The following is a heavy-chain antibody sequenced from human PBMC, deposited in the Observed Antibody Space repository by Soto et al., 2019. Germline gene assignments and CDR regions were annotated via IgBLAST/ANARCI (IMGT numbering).Heavy chain of an antibody. CDR1: GGSISSGGYY. CDR3: LAYTGKYSSQTGYYYGMDV. Sequence: QVQLQESGPGLVKPSQTLSLTCTVSGGSISSGGYYWSWIRQHPGKGLEWIGYIYYSGSTYYNPSLKSRVTRSVDTSKNQFSLKLSSVTAADTAVYYCLAYTGKYSSQTGYYYGMDVWGQGTTVTVSS. D-gene: IGHD6-6*01. V-gene: IGHV4-31*03. CDR2: IYYSGST. J-gene: IGHJ6*02.